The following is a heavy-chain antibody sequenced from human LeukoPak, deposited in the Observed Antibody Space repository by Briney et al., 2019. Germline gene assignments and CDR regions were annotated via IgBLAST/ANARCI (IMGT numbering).Heavy chain of an antibody. CDR2: IYYSGST. CDR3: ARGEIAATADFDY. CDR1: GGSISSTIYY. Sequence: SETLSLTCTVSGGSISSTIYYWGWIRQPPGKALEWIGTIYYSGSTYYNPSLKSPVTISVDTSKNPFSLKLSSLTAADTAVYYCARGEIAATADFDYWGQGTLVTVSS. D-gene: IGHD6-13*01. V-gene: IGHV4-39*07. J-gene: IGHJ4*02.